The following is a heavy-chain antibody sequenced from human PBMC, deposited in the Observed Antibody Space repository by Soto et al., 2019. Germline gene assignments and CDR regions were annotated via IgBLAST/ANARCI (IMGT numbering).Heavy chain of an antibody. V-gene: IGHV1-8*01. CDR1: GYTFTDYD. CDR2: MNPNSGEP. Sequence: QEQLVQSGAEVKKPGASVKVSCKTSGYTFTDYDINWVRQATGQGLAWIGWMNPNSGEPGYAQKFQGRVTMTRSASLSTAYLELSSLRSEDTAVYYCARVAVAARPRWYNWFDPWGQGTLVTVSS. CDR3: ARVAVAARPRWYNWFDP. J-gene: IGHJ5*02. D-gene: IGHD2-15*01.